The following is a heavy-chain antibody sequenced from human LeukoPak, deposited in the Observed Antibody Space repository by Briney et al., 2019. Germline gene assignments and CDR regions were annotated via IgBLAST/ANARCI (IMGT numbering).Heavy chain of an antibody. Sequence: SQTLSLTCTVSGGSISSGDYYWSWIRQPLGKGLEWIGYIYYSGSTYYNPSLKSRVTISVDTSKNQFSLKLSSVTAADTAVYYCARVVPAADFDYWGQGTLVTVSS. V-gene: IGHV4-30-4*08. CDR1: GGSISSGDYY. D-gene: IGHD2-2*01. CDR3: ARVVPAADFDY. J-gene: IGHJ4*02. CDR2: IYYSGST.